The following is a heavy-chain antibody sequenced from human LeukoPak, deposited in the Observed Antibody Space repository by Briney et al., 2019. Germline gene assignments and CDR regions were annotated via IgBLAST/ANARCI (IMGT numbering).Heavy chain of an antibody. D-gene: IGHD3-16*01. CDR2: VSSGGST. Sequence: GGSLRLSCAASGFTVSSNYMTWVRQAPGKGLEWVSVVSSGGSTYYADSEKGRFTISRDNSMNTLFLQMNSLRAEDTAVYYCATLSDLWRQVTLVTVSS. V-gene: IGHV3-53*01. CDR3: ATLSDL. J-gene: IGHJ1*01. CDR1: GFTVSSNY.